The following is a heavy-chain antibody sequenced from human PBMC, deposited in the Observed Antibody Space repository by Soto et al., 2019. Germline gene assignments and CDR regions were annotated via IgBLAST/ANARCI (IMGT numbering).Heavy chain of an antibody. CDR2: IYYSGST. V-gene: IGHV4-59*01. J-gene: IGHJ4*02. D-gene: IGHD4-17*01. CDR3: ARGNGDYGDY. CDR1: GGSISSYY. Sequence: PSETLSLTCTVSGGSISSYYWSWIRQPPGKGLEWIGYIYYSGSTNYNPSLKSRVTISVDTSKNQFSLKLSSVTAADTAVYYCARGNGDYGDYCSQGTLVTVSS.